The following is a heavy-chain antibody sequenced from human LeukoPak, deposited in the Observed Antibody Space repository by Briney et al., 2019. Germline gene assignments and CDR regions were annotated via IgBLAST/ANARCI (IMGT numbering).Heavy chain of an antibody. CDR2: MNPNSGNT. CDR1: GYTFTSYD. Sequence: ASVKVSCTAPGYTFTSYDINWVRQATGQGLEWMGWMNPNSGNTGYAQKFQGRVTMTRHTSMSTAYMELSSLRSEDTAVYYCAILLEDFAFSTGSAKDYWGQGTLVTVSS. V-gene: IGHV1-8*01. J-gene: IGHJ4*02. D-gene: IGHD3-3*01. CDR3: AILLEDFAFSTGSAKDY.